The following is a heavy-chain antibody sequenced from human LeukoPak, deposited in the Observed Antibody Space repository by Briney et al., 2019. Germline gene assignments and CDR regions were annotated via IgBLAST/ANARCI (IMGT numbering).Heavy chain of an antibody. CDR3: ARVGRIAAAFDY. Sequence: SETLSLTCTVSGYSISSGYYWGWIRQPPGKGLEWIGSIYHSGRTFYNPSLKSRVTISVDTSKNQFSLKLTSVTAADTAVYYCARVGRIAAAFDYWGQGTLVTVSS. V-gene: IGHV4-38-2*02. D-gene: IGHD6-13*01. J-gene: IGHJ4*02. CDR2: IYHSGRT. CDR1: GYSISSGYY.